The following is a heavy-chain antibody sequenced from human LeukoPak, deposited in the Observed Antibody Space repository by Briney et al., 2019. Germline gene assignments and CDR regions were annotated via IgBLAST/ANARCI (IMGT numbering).Heavy chain of an antibody. CDR1: GYTFTSYD. CDR3: ARSDRHSSNWVNNLDDNWFDP. Sequence: RASVKVSCKASGYTFTSYDINWVRQATGQGLEWMGWMNPNSGNTGYAQKFQGRVTMTRNTSISTAYMELSSLRSEDTAVYYCARSDRHSSNWVNNLDDNWFDPWGQGTLVTVSS. D-gene: IGHD6-13*01. CDR2: MNPNSGNT. J-gene: IGHJ5*02. V-gene: IGHV1-8*01.